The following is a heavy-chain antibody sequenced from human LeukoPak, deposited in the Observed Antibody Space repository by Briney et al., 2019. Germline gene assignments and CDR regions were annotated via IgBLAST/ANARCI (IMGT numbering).Heavy chain of an antibody. J-gene: IGHJ4*02. D-gene: IGHD3-10*01. Sequence: SVKVSCKASGGTFSSYAISWVRQAPGQGLEWMGGIIPIFGTANYAQKFQGRVTITADESTSTAYMGLSSLRSEDTAVYYCAREVLRGVIIYYFDYWGQGTLVTVSS. CDR2: IIPIFGTA. CDR1: GGTFSSYA. V-gene: IGHV1-69*13. CDR3: AREVLRGVIIYYFDY.